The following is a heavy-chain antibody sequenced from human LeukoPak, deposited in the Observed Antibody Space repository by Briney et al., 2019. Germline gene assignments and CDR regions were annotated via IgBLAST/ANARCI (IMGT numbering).Heavy chain of an antibody. CDR2: IKQDGSEK. J-gene: IGHJ5*02. CDR1: GFTFGSYW. CDR3: ARLEAVAVDWFDP. Sequence: GGSLRLSCAASGFTFGSYWMSWVRQAPGKGLEWVANIKQDGSEKYYVDSVKGRFTISRDNAKNSLYLQMNSLRAEDTALYYCARLEAVAVDWFDPWGQGTLVTVSS. V-gene: IGHV3-7*03. D-gene: IGHD6-19*01.